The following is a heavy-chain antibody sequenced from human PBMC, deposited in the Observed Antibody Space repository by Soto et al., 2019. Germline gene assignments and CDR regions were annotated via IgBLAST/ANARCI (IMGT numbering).Heavy chain of an antibody. J-gene: IGHJ3*01. CDR3: TTDRLWWGELLHGAC. V-gene: IGHV3-15*01. CDR2: IKSKTDGGTK. Sequence: GGSLRLSCAASGFTFSNAWMSWVRQAPGKGLEWVGRIKSKTDGGTKDYTEPVKGRFTISRDDSKNTLYLQMNSLKTEDKAVYYCTTDRLWWGELLHGACWGQGTIVNVSS. D-gene: IGHD3-10*01. CDR1: GFTFSNAW.